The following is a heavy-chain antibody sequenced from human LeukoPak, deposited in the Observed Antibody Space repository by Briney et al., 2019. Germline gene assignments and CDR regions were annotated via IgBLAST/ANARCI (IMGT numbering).Heavy chain of an antibody. J-gene: IGHJ2*01. V-gene: IGHV4-59*01. CDR2: IYHSWST. CDR1: GGSISSYY. D-gene: IGHD6-19*01. CDR3: ARDRGPYSSGWYFDL. Sequence: PSETLSLTCTVSGGSISSYYWSWIRQPPRKGLAWIGYIYHSWSTNYNPSLKSRVTISVDTSKNQFSLKLSSVTAADTAVYYCARDRGPYSSGWYFDLWGRGTLVTVSS.